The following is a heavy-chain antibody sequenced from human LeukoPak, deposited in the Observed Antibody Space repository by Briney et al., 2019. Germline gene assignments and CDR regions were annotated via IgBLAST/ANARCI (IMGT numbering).Heavy chain of an antibody. CDR2: IYTSGST. CDR3: ASSPQDFWSGYYTNYFDY. D-gene: IGHD3-3*01. J-gene: IGHJ4*02. CDR1: GGSISSYY. V-gene: IGHV4-4*07. Sequence: PSETLFLTCTVSGGSISSYYWSWIRQPAGKGLEWIGRIYTSGSTNYNPSLKSRVTMSVDTSKNQFSLKLSSVTAADTAVYYCASSPQDFWSGYYTNYFDYWGQGTLVTVSS.